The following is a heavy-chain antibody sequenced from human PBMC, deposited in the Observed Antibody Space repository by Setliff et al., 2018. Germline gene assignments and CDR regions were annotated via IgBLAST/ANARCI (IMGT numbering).Heavy chain of an antibody. J-gene: IGHJ3*02. CDR2: IIPIFGTA. Sequence: SVKVSCKASGGTFSSYDISWVRQAPGQGLEWMGRIIPIFGTANYAQKFQGRVTITADKSTSTAYMELSRLRSEDTAVYYCARGADTVVAPYDAFDIWGQGTMVTVSS. D-gene: IGHD2-15*01. V-gene: IGHV1-69*06. CDR1: GGTFSSYD. CDR3: ARGADTVVAPYDAFDI.